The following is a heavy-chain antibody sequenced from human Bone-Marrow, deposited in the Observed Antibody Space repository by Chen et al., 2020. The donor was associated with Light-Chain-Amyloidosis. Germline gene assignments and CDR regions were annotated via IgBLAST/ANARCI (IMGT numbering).Heavy chain of an antibody. CDR2: IKQDGSEK. CDR3: ARERQLIAAAGSNY. J-gene: IGHJ4*02. Sequence: EVQLVESGGGLVQPGGSLRLSCAASGFTFSSYWMSWVRQAPGKGLEWVANIKQDGSEKYDVDSVKGRFTISRDNAKNSLYLQMNSLRAEDTAVYYCARERQLIAAAGSNYWGQGTLVTVSS. CDR1: GFTFSSYW. V-gene: IGHV3-7*01. D-gene: IGHD6-13*01.